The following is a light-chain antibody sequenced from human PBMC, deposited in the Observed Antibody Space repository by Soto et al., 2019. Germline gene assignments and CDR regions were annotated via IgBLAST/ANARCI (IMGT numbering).Light chain of an antibody. CDR3: AAWDDSLNGVV. Sequence: QSVVTQPPSASGTPGQRVTISCSGSSSNIASNTVNWYQQLPGTAPKLLIYSNSQRPSGVPDRFSGSKSGTSASLAISGLQSEDEADYYCAAWDDSLNGVVFGGGTKLTVL. CDR2: SNS. J-gene: IGLJ2*01. CDR1: SSNIASNT. V-gene: IGLV1-44*01.